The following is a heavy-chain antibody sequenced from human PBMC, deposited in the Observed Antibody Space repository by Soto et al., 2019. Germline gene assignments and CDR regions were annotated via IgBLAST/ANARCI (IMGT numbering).Heavy chain of an antibody. CDR1: GFSFSTSI. CDR3: ARGIASTSLVSFDV. D-gene: IGHD1-1*01. Sequence: GGSLRLSCVASGFSFSTSIMHWVRQAPGKGLEWIATISSTSTNIYYAGSVKGRFSISRDNPKNSLFLQMNSLRAEDMAVYYCARGIASTSLVSFDVWGQGTMVTVS. V-gene: IGHV3-21*04. J-gene: IGHJ3*01. CDR2: ISSTSTNI.